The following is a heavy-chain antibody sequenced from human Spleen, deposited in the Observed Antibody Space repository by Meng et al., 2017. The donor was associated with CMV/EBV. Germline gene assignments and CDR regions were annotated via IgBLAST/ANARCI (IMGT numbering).Heavy chain of an antibody. V-gene: IGHV3-23*01. CDR2: VSRSGDRT. D-gene: IGHD1-26*01. J-gene: IGHJ4*02. CDR3: AKPPSGTYSPFDF. CDR1: GFTFSTYA. Sequence: GGSLKISCAASGFTFSTYAMSWIRQAPGKGLECVSVVSRSGDRTYYAGSVKGRFTVSRDNSKSTLYLQMDSLRAEDTAIYYCAKPPSGTYSPFDFWGQGTLVTVSS.